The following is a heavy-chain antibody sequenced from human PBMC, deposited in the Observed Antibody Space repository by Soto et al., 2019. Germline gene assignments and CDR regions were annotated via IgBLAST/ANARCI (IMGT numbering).Heavy chain of an antibody. D-gene: IGHD3-22*01. CDR1: GYTFTSYG. Sequence: QVQLVQSGAEVKKPGASVKVSCKASGYTFTSYGISWVRQAPGQGLEWMGWISAYNGNTNYAQKLQGRVTMTTDTSTSTAYMELRSLRSDDTAVYYCAREGKGIVVVTTYYYYGMDVWGQGTTVTVSS. J-gene: IGHJ6*02. V-gene: IGHV1-18*01. CDR3: AREGKGIVVVTTYYYYGMDV. CDR2: ISAYNGNT.